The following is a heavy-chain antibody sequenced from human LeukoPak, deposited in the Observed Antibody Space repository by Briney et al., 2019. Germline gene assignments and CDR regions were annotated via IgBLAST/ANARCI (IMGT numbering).Heavy chain of an antibody. V-gene: IGHV4-31*03. CDR1: GGSISSGGYY. D-gene: IGHD2-2*01. J-gene: IGHJ4*02. Sequence: PSETLSLTCTVSGGSISSGGYYWSWIRQHPGKGLEWIGYIYYSGSTYYNPSLKSRATISVDTSKNQFSLKLSSVTAADTAVYYCARDACSSTSCSFDYWGQGTLVTVSS. CDR3: ARDACSSTSCSFDY. CDR2: IYYSGST.